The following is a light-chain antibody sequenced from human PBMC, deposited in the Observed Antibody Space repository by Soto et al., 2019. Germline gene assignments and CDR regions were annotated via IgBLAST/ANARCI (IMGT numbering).Light chain of an antibody. J-gene: IGLJ2*01. Sequence: QSVLTQPPSASGTPGQRVTISCSGSSSNIGSNNGNWYQQLPGTAPKLLIYSNNQRPSGVPDRFSGSKSGTSASLAISGHQSEDEAAYYCAAWDDSFVVFGGGTKLTVL. CDR2: SNN. CDR1: SSNIGSNN. V-gene: IGLV1-44*01. CDR3: AAWDDSFVV.